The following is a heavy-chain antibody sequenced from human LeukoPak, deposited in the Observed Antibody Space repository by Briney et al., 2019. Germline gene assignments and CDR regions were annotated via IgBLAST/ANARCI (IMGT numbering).Heavy chain of an antibody. CDR3: ARDVTDRYYGMDV. CDR1: GGSISSGDYY. V-gene: IGHV4-30-4*01. CDR2: IYYSGST. J-gene: IGHJ6*02. Sequence: SETLSLTCTVSGGSISSGDYYWGWIRQPPGKGLEWIGYIYYSGSTYYNPSLKSRVTISVDTSKNQFSLKLSSVTAADTAVYYCARDVTDRYYGMDVWGQETTVTVSS. D-gene: IGHD1-20*01.